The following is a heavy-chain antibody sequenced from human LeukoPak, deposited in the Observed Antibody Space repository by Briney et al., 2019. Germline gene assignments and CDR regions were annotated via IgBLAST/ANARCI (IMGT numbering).Heavy chain of an antibody. CDR1: GYSFTSHW. Sequence: GESLKISCKGSGYSFTSHWIGWVRQMPGRGLGWMGIIYPRDSDTKYSPSFRGQVTISADKSISTSYLQWSSLKASDTAMYYCAGLATATVLPKDDYWGQGTLVTVSS. V-gene: IGHV5-51*01. CDR2: IYPRDSDT. J-gene: IGHJ4*02. D-gene: IGHD4/OR15-4a*01. CDR3: AGLATATVLPKDDY.